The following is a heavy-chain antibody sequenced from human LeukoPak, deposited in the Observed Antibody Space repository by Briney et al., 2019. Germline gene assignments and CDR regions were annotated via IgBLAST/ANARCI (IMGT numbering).Heavy chain of an antibody. V-gene: IGHV4-4*09. CDR2: IHTSGST. J-gene: IGHJ5*02. D-gene: IGHD3-16*01. Sequence: PSETLSLTCTVSGGSISSYYWSWIRQPPGKGLEWIGYIHTSGSTNYNPSLKSRVTISVDTSKNQFSLKLSSVTAADTAVYYCARRRMLGVSGGCCWFDPWGQGTLVTVSS. CDR3: ARRRMLGVSGGCCWFDP. CDR1: GGSISSYY.